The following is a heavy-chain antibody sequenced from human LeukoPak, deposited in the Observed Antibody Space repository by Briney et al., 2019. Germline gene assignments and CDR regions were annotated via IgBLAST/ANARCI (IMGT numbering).Heavy chain of an antibody. Sequence: GGSLRLSCAASGFTFSSYAMHWVRQAPGKGLEWVANIKQDGSEKYYVDSVKGRFTISRDNAKNSLYLQMNSLRAEDTAVYYCARETPYGDLDYWGQGTLVTVSS. J-gene: IGHJ4*02. CDR1: GFTFSSYA. CDR3: ARETPYGDLDY. V-gene: IGHV3-7*01. CDR2: IKQDGSEK. D-gene: IGHD4-17*01.